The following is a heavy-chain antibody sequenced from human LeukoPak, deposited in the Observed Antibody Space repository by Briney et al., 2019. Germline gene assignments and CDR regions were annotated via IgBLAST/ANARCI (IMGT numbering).Heavy chain of an antibody. Sequence: GRSLRLSCAASGFTFSSYGMHWVRQAPGKGLEWVAVISYDGSNKHYADSVKGRFTISRDNSKNTLYLQMNSLRAEDTAVYYCAKDMSSGWRTGVFDYWGQGTLVTVSS. J-gene: IGHJ4*02. V-gene: IGHV3-30*18. D-gene: IGHD6-19*01. CDR1: GFTFSSYG. CDR3: AKDMSSGWRTGVFDY. CDR2: ISYDGSNK.